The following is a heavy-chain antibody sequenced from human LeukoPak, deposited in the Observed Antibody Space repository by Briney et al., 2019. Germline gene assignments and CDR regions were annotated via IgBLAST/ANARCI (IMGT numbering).Heavy chain of an antibody. CDR1: GLIFRSYG. D-gene: IGHD3-9*01. CDR2: ISYDGSNK. V-gene: IGHV3-30*18. J-gene: IGHJ4*02. Sequence: GRSLRLSCAASGLIFRSYGMHWVRQAPGKGLEWVAVISYDGSNKYYADSVKGRFTISRDNSKNTLYLQMNSLRAEDMAVYYCAKDQLGLTGYSPLDYWGQGTLVTVSS. CDR3: AKDQLGLTGYSPLDY.